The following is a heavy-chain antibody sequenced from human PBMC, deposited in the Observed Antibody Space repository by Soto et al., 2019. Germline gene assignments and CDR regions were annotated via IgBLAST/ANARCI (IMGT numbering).Heavy chain of an antibody. CDR1: GYTLTELS. D-gene: IGHD3-10*01. V-gene: IGHV1-24*01. Sequence: ASVKVSCKVSGYTLTELSMHWVRQAPGKGLEWMGGFDPEDGETIYAQKFQGRVTMTEDTSTDTAYMELSSLRSEDTAVYYYAKLSLLWFGSAGGTFDYWGQGTLVTVSS. J-gene: IGHJ4*02. CDR2: FDPEDGET. CDR3: AKLSLLWFGSAGGTFDY.